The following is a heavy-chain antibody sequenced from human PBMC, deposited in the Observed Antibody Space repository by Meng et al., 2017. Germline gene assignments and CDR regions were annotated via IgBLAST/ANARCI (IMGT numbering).Heavy chain of an antibody. CDR3: ATRGNPYLDY. J-gene: IGHJ4*02. CDR2: INAYNGYT. V-gene: IGHV1-18*01. Sequence: QGQLEHSGAEAKKPGASVDASCNASAYTLFRDGFAWVLQAPGQGLEWMGWINAYNGYTDYAKKFLGRVTLTTDTSTNTGYMEPRSLTSDDTAVYYCATRGNPYLDYWGQGTLVTVSS. CDR1: AYTLFRDG.